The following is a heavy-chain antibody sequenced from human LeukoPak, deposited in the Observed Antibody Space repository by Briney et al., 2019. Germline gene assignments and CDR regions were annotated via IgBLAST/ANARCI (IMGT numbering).Heavy chain of an antibody. CDR2: IGAYNGNT. CDR1: GYTFTSYG. D-gene: IGHD3-3*01. V-gene: IGHV1-18*01. J-gene: IGHJ6*03. Sequence: ASVKVSCKASGYTFTSYGISWVRQAPGQGPEWMGWIGAYNGNTNYAQKLQGRVTMTTDTSTSTAYMELRSLRSDDTAVYYCARGAPNYDSWSGYYTPHYYYYMDVWGKGTTVTVSS. CDR3: ARGAPNYDSWSGYYTPHYYYYMDV.